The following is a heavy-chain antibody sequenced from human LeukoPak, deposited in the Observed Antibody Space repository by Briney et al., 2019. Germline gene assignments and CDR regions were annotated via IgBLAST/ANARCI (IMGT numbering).Heavy chain of an antibody. J-gene: IGHJ4*02. CDR2: MNQDGTEK. CDR3: ARGLPRAARLDY. D-gene: IGHD6-6*01. Sequence: PGGSLRLSCAASGFTLSTFWMSWVRQAPGKGLEWVANMNQDGTEKHYVDSVKGRFTISRDNAENSLYLQMNSLRAEDTAVYYCARGLPRAARLDYWGQGTLVTVSS. V-gene: IGHV3-7*01. CDR1: GFTLSTFW.